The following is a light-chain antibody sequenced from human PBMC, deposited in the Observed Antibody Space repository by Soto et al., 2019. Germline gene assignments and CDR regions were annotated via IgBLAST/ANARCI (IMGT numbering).Light chain of an antibody. V-gene: IGLV1-40*01. J-gene: IGLJ1*01. CDR3: QSYDRRLTAYV. CDR1: SSNIGAGYE. Sequence: QSVLTQPPSASSTPGQTVTISCSGSSSNIGAGYEVHWYHQIPGTAPKLLVSANKNRPSGVPDRLSASKSGTSASLAITGLQAEDEAHYYCQSYDRRLTAYVFGTGTKLTVL. CDR2: ANK.